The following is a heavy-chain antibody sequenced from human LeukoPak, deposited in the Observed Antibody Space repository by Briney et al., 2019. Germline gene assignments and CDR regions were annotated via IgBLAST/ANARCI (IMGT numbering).Heavy chain of an antibody. J-gene: IGHJ4*02. D-gene: IGHD6-19*01. V-gene: IGHV3-33*01. CDR3: ARDQGYSSGWSVSY. CDR2: IWYDGSNK. Sequence: GSLRLSCAASGFTFSSYGMHWVRQAPGKGLEWVAVIWYDGSNKYYADSVKGRFTISRDNSKNTLYLQMNSLRAEDTAVYYCARDQGYSSGWSVSYWGQGTLVTVSS. CDR1: GFTFSSYG.